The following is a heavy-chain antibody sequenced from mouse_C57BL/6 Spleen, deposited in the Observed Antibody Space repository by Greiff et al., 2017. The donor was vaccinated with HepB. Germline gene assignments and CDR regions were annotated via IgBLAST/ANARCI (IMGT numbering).Heavy chain of an antibody. Sequence: VKLQQSGPGLVQPSQSLSITCTVSGFSLTSYGVHWVRQSPGKGLEWLGVIWRGGSTDYNAAFMSRLSITKDNSKSQVFFKMNSLQADDTAIYYCDKNKGGYVYDDYYAMDYWGQGTSVTVSS. CDR2: IWRGGST. CDR3: DKNKGGYVYDDYYAMDY. CDR1: GFSLTSYG. V-gene: IGHV2-5*01. D-gene: IGHD2-2*01. J-gene: IGHJ4*01.